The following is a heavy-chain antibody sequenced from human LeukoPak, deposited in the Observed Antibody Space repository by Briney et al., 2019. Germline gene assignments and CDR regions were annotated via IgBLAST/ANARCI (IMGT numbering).Heavy chain of an antibody. CDR2: INPNSGGT. Sequence: ASVKVSCKASGYTFTGYYMHWVRQAPGQGLEWMGWINPNSGGTNYAQKFQGRVTMTRDTSISTAYMELSRLRSDDTAVYYCARVNDSSGYYGFDYWGQGTLVTVSS. CDR3: ARVNDSSGYYGFDY. CDR1: GYTFTGYY. D-gene: IGHD3-22*01. J-gene: IGHJ4*02. V-gene: IGHV1-2*02.